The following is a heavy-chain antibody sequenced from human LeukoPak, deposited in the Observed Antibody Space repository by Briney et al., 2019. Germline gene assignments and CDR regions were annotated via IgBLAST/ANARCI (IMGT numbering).Heavy chain of an antibody. Sequence: PGGSLRLSCAASGFTFDDYGMSWVRQAPGKGLEWVSGINWNGGSTGYADSVKGRFTISRDNAKNSLYLQTNSLRAEDTALYYCARAEDTMIVVVIAPGIAFDIWGQGTMVTVSS. CDR1: GFTFDDYG. CDR2: INWNGGST. CDR3: ARAEDTMIVVVIAPGIAFDI. J-gene: IGHJ3*02. D-gene: IGHD3-22*01. V-gene: IGHV3-20*04.